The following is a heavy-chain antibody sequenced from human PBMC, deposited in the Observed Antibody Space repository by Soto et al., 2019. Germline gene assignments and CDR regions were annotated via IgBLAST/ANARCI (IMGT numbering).Heavy chain of an antibody. CDR1: GGSITSDGFY. J-gene: IGHJ3*02. CDR2: LYYTGST. V-gene: IGHV4-31*03. Sequence: QVQLQESGPGLLKPSQTLSLTCTVSGGSITSDGFYWTWIRQRPGKGLEWIAYLYYTGSTFYNPSLKSRLTISLDKSANRFSLKMTFVTAADTAIYFCASGPFHIWGQGTMVVVSS. CDR3: ASGPFHI.